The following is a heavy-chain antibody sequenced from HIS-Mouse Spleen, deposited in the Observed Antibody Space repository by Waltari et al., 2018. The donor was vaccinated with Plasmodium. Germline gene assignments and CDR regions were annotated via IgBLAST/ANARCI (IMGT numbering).Heavy chain of an antibody. D-gene: IGHD6-13*01. J-gene: IGHJ2*01. CDR3: ASSWYWYFDL. V-gene: IGHV3-7*01. CDR1: GCTLRSYA. CDR2: IKQDGSEK. Sequence: EVQLVESGGGLVKPGGSVRRSCAGSGCTLRSYALRWVCEAPGKGLEWVANIKQDGSEKDYVDSVKGRFTISRDNAKNSLYLQMNSLRAEDTAVYYCASSWYWYFDLWGRGTLVTVSS.